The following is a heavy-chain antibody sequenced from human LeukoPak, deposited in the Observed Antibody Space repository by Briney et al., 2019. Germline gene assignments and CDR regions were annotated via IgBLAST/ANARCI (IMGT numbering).Heavy chain of an antibody. CDR3: ARVRKDIQSMVRGQNYYYYYMDV. V-gene: IGHV3-30*02. CDR1: GFTFSSYG. D-gene: IGHD3-10*01. J-gene: IGHJ6*03. CDR2: ILFDGCNK. Sequence: GSLRLSCAASGFTFSSYGMHWVRQAPGKGLEWVAFILFDGCNKYYADSVKGRFTISRDNSKNTLYLQMKSLRAEDTAVYYCARVRKDIQSMVRGQNYYYYYMDVWGKGTTVTISS.